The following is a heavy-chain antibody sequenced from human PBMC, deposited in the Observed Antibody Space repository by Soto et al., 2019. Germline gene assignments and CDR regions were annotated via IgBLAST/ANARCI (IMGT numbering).Heavy chain of an antibody. J-gene: IGHJ5*02. V-gene: IGHV1-18*01. CDR3: ARVRDDFWSGYHNWFDP. Sequence: ASVKVSCKASGYTFTSYDINWVRQATGQGLEWMGWMNANNGNTNYAQKLQGRVTMTTDTSTSTAYMELRSLRSDDTAVYYCARVRDDFWSGYHNWFDPWGQGTLVTVSS. D-gene: IGHD3-3*01. CDR2: MNANNGNT. CDR1: GYTFTSYD.